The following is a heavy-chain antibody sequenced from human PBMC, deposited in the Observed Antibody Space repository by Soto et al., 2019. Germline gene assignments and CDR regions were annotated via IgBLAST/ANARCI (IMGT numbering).Heavy chain of an antibody. CDR3: ARDLVDSGPLDGAFDI. D-gene: IGHD5-12*01. CDR2: ISAYNGNT. Sequence: ASVKVSCKASGYTFTSYGISWVRQAPGQGLEWMGWISAYNGNTNYAQKLQGRVTMTTDTSTSTAYMELRSLRADDTAVYYCARDLVDSGPLDGAFDIWGQGTMVTVSS. CDR1: GYTFTSYG. J-gene: IGHJ3*02. V-gene: IGHV1-18*01.